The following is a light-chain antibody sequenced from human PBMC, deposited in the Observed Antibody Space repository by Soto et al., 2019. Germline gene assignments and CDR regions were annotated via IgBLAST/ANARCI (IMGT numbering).Light chain of an antibody. J-gene: IGKJ1*01. CDR1: QSVSSSY. V-gene: IGKV3-20*01. Sequence: EIVLTQSPGTLSLSPGERATLSCRASQSVSSSYLAWYQQKPGQAPRLLIYGASSRATGIPDRFSVIGSGTDFTLTISRLEPEDFAVYYCQQYGSSPTFGQGTKVEIK. CDR2: GAS. CDR3: QQYGSSPT.